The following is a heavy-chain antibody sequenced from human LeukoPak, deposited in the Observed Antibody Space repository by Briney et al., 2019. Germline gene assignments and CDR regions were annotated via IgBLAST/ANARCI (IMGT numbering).Heavy chain of an antibody. CDR3: AREQIVGATVYY. D-gene: IGHD1-26*01. CDR2: INPNSGGT. V-gene: IGHV1-2*06. CDR1: GYTFTSYY. Sequence: ASVKVSCKASGYTFTSYYMHWVRQAPGQGLEWMGRINPNSGGTNYAQKFQGRVTMTRDTSISTAHMELSRLRSDDTAVYYCAREQIVGATVYYWGQGTLVTVSS. J-gene: IGHJ4*02.